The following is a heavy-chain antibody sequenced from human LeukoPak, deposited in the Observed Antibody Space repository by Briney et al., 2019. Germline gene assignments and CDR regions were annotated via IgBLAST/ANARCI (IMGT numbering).Heavy chain of an antibody. CDR2: ISSTSAYI. D-gene: IGHD6-13*01. CDR3: ARGIAAAGPDLSGFDY. CDR1: GFALKSYS. V-gene: IGHV3-21*01. J-gene: IGHJ4*02. Sequence: GGSLRLSCAGSGFALKSYSLSWVRQAPGKGLEWVSSISSTSAYIYYADSVKGRFTISRDNAKNSLYLQMNSLRAEDTAVYYCARGIAAAGPDLSGFDYWGQGTLVTVSS.